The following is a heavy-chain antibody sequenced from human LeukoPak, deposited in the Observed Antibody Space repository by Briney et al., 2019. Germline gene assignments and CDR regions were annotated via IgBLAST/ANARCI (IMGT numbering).Heavy chain of an antibody. CDR1: GGTFSSYA. Sequence: ASVKVSCKASGGTFSSYAISWVRQAPGQGLEWMGGIIPIFGTANYAQKFQGRVTMTTDTSTSTAYMELRSLRSDDTAVYYCARVRTADDLDYWGQGTLVTVSS. CDR3: ARVRTADDLDY. J-gene: IGHJ4*02. D-gene: IGHD3-10*01. CDR2: IIPIFGTA. V-gene: IGHV1-69*05.